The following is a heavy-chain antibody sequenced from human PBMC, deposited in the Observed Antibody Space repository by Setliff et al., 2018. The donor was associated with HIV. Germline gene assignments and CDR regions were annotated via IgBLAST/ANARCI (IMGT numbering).Heavy chain of an antibody. CDR1: GYTFTNFG. Sequence: ASVKVSCKASGYTFTNFGITWVRQVPGQGLEWMGWVNTNNDKTNYAQKFQGRVTMTTDRSTKTAYLDLGSLRPDDTAVYYCARDLYTSGWPNWFDPWGPGTLSPSPQ. CDR2: VNTNNDKT. V-gene: IGHV1-18*01. D-gene: IGHD6-19*01. J-gene: IGHJ5*02. CDR3: ARDLYTSGWPNWFDP.